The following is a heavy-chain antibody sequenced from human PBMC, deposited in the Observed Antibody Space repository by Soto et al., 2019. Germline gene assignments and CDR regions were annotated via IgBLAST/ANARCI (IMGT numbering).Heavy chain of an antibody. V-gene: IGHV4-39*01. D-gene: IGHD3-22*01. CDR2: IYYSGST. CDR1: GGSISSSSYY. Sequence: PSETLSLTCTVSGGSISSSSYYWGWIRQPPGKGLDCIVIIYYSGSTYYNPSLKSRVTISVDTSKNQFSLKLSSVTAADTAVYYCARHYRVTYYDSSGYYGGMDVWGQGTTVTVSS. CDR3: ARHYRVTYYDSSGYYGGMDV. J-gene: IGHJ6*02.